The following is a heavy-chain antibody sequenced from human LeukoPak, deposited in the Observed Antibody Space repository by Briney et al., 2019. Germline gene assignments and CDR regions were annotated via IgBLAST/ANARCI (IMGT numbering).Heavy chain of an antibody. CDR3: ARHDYGDYGGALDI. D-gene: IGHD4-17*01. CDR2: IYYSGST. Sequence: RPSETLSLTYTVSGGSISSSSYYWGWIRQPPGKGLEWIGSIYYSGSTYYNPSLKSRVTISVDTSKNQFSLKLSSVTAADTAVYYCARHDYGDYGGALDIWGQGTMVTVSS. CDR1: GGSISSSSYY. J-gene: IGHJ3*02. V-gene: IGHV4-39*01.